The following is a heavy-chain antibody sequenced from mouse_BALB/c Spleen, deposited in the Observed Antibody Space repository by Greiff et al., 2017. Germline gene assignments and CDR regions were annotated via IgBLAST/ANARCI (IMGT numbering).Heavy chain of an antibody. D-gene: IGHD1-2*01. J-gene: IGHJ3*01. CDR3: ARGGATAPFAY. V-gene: IGHV5-6-5*01. Sequence: EVMLVESGGGLVTPGGSLKLSCAASGFTFSSYAMSWVRQTPEKRLEWVASISSGGNTYYPDSVKGRFTISRDNARNHLYLQMSSLRSEDTAMYYCARGGATAPFAYWGQATLVTVSA. CDR1: GFTFSSYA. CDR2: ISSGGNT.